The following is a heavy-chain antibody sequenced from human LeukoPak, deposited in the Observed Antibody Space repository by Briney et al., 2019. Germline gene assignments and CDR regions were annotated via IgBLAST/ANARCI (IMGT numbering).Heavy chain of an antibody. V-gene: IGHV3-21*04. Sequence: GGSLRLSCAASGFTFSSYTINWVRQAPGKGLEWVSSISGSSYYIYYADSVRGRFTISRDNAKNSAYLQMNSLRAEDTAVYYCAKDVYYYDSSGYYPPHDWGQGTLVTVSS. CDR3: AKDVYYYDSSGYYPPHD. CDR2: ISGSSYYI. D-gene: IGHD3-22*01. J-gene: IGHJ4*02. CDR1: GFTFSSYT.